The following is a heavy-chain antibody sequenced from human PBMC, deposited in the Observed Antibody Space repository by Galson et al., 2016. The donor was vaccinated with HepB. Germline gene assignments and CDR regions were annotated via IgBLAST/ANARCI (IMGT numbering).Heavy chain of an antibody. V-gene: IGHV3-48*02. Sequence: SLRLSCAASGFTFSDYSMNWVRQAPGKGLEWVAYISGSSRTIYYADSVKGRFTISRDNAKNSLYLQMNSLRDEDTAVYYCARGGFGVVHYFDYWGQGTLVTVSS. CDR1: GFTFSDYS. D-gene: IGHD3-3*01. J-gene: IGHJ4*02. CDR2: ISGSSRTI. CDR3: ARGGFGVVHYFDY.